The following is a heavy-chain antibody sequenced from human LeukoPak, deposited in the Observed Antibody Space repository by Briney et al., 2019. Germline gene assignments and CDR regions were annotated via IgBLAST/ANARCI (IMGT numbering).Heavy chain of an antibody. J-gene: IGHJ4*02. Sequence: ASVKVSCKASGYTFTDYYMHWVRQAPGQGLEWMGIINPSGGSTSYAQKFQGRVTMTRDMSTSTVYMELSSLRSEDTAVYYCARFPPYCSSTSCHDYWGQGTLVTVSS. V-gene: IGHV1-46*01. D-gene: IGHD2-2*01. CDR1: GYTFTDYY. CDR3: ARFPPYCSSTSCHDY. CDR2: INPSGGST.